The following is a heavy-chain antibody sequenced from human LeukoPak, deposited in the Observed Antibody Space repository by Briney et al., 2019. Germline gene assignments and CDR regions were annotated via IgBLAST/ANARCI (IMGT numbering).Heavy chain of an antibody. V-gene: IGHV3-30*02. CDR3: AKDHGSGRWYFDY. CDR1: AFTFSSYG. D-gene: IGHD3-10*01. Sequence: GGSLRLSCAASAFTFSSYGMHWVRQAPGKGLEWVAFLRSDGSNKYYADSVKGRFTISRDNSKNTLYLQMNSLRAEDTAMYYCAKDHGSGRWYFDYWGQGTLVTVSS. J-gene: IGHJ4*02. CDR2: LRSDGSNK.